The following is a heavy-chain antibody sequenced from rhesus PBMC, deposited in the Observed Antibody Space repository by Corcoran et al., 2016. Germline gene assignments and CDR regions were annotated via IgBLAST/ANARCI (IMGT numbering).Heavy chain of an antibody. Sequence: QVQLQESGPGLVQPSETLSLTCAVSGGSISSSNWWSWICQPPGKGLEWIGYISGSSGSTYYNPSLKSRVTISTSTSKNQFYLKLSSGTAADTAVYYCARDRGGSRYFDYWGQGVLVTVSS. V-gene: IGHV4-65*01. CDR2: ISGSSGST. J-gene: IGHJ4*01. CDR1: GGSISSSNW. CDR3: ARDRGGSRYFDY. D-gene: IGHD6-25*01.